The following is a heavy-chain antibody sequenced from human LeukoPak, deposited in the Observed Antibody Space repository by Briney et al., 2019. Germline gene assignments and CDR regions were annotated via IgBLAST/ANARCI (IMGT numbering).Heavy chain of an antibody. Sequence: PGGSLRLSCAASGFTFSSYAMSWVRQAPGKGLERVSAISGSGGSTYYADSVKGRFTISRDNSKNTLYLQMNSLRAEDTAVYYCAKDPIAVATLPGVDFDYWGQGTLVTVSS. CDR3: AKDPIAVATLPGVDFDY. CDR1: GFTFSSYA. D-gene: IGHD6-19*01. V-gene: IGHV3-23*01. J-gene: IGHJ4*02. CDR2: ISGSGGST.